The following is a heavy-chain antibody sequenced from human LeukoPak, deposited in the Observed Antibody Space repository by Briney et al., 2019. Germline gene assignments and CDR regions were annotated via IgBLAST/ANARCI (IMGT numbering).Heavy chain of an antibody. CDR1: GYTFTNYA. D-gene: IGHD3-22*01. Sequence: ASVKVSCKASGYTFTNYAMNWVRQAPGQGLEWMGWMNTSTGNPTYAQGFTGRFVFSLDTSVSTAYLQISSLKTEDTAVYYCAVLSYDSSGYYYPFDYWGQGTLVTVSS. J-gene: IGHJ4*02. CDR2: MNTSTGNP. CDR3: AVLSYDSSGYYYPFDY. V-gene: IGHV7-4-1*02.